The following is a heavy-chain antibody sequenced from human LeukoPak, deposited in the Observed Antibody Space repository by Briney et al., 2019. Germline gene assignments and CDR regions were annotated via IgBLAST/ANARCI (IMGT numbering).Heavy chain of an antibody. CDR1: GGSISSYY. CDR3: ARKDGFGDAFDI. J-gene: IGHJ3*02. D-gene: IGHD3-10*01. V-gene: IGHV4-59*12. Sequence: SETLSLTCTVSGGSISSYYWSWIRQPPGKGLEWIGYIYYSGSTNYNPSLKSRVTISVDTSKNQFSLKLSSVTAADTAVYYCARKDGFGDAFDIWGQGTMVTVSS. CDR2: IYYSGST.